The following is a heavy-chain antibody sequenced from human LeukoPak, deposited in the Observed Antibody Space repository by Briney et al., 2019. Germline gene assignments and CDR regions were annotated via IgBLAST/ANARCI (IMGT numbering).Heavy chain of an antibody. V-gene: IGHV4-59*01. CDR2: IYYSGST. CDR3: ARDGAYCGGDCYTAPYY. J-gene: IGHJ4*02. CDR1: GGSISSYY. Sequence: SETLSLTCTVSGGSISSYYWSWIRQPPGKGLEWIGYIYYSGSTNYNPSLKSRVTISVDTSKNQFSLKLSSVTAADTAVYYCARDGAYCGGDCYTAPYYWGQGTLVTVSS. D-gene: IGHD2-21*02.